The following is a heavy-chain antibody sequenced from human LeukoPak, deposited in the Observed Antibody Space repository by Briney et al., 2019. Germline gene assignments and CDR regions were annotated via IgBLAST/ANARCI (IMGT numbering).Heavy chain of an antibody. D-gene: IGHD3-16*01. J-gene: IGHJ3*02. V-gene: IGHV4-59*01. CDR2: MHYRGST. Sequence: SETLSLTCTVYGGSLSNYYWSWIRQPPGKRLEWIGYMHYRGSTNYNPSLTGRVTISVDTSKNQLFLKPNSVTDAGAAIYFFARPLGGDLDAFDIWGQGTMVTVSS. CDR3: ARPLGGDLDAFDI. CDR1: GGSLSNYY.